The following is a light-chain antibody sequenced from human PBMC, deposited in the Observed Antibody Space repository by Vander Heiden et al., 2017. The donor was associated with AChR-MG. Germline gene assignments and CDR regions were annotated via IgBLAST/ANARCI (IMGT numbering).Light chain of an antibody. J-gene: IGKJ5*01. CDR3: QQSDSTPLT. Sequence: QMTHSPSSLSASLGDRVTITCRASQSINSYLTWYQQKPGKAPKLLIYDASSWQSGFPARFSGSGSGTDFTLTISSLQPEDFATYYCQQSDSTPLTFGRGTRLEIK. CDR2: DAS. CDR1: QSINSY. V-gene: IGKV1-39*01.